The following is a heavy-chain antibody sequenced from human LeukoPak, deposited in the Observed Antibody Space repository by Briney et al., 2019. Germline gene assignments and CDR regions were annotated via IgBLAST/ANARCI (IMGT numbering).Heavy chain of an antibody. J-gene: IGHJ6*03. CDR1: GFTFSSYA. CDR2: ISGSGGST. CDR3: AKGGRLLWFGELLSPLGGWNYMDV. Sequence: GGSLRLSCAASGFTFSSYAMSWVRQAPGKGLEWVSAISGSGGSTYYADSVKGRFTISRDNSKNTLYQQMNSLRAEDTAVYYCAKGGRLLWFGELLSPLGGWNYMDVWGKGTTVTVSS. V-gene: IGHV3-23*01. D-gene: IGHD3-10*01.